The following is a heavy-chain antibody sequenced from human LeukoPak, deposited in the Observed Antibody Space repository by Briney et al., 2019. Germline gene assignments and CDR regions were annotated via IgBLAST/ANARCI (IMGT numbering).Heavy chain of an antibody. CDR3: ARVVSCSGGSCYSGWFDP. J-gene: IGHJ5*02. CDR2: IYRGGST. D-gene: IGHD2-15*01. Sequence: GGSLRLSCAASGFTVSSNYMSWVRQAPGKGLEWVSVIYRGGSTYYADSVKGRFTISRDNSKNTLYLQMNSLRAEDTAVYYCARVVSCSGGSCYSGWFDPWGQGTLVTVSS. V-gene: IGHV3-53*01. CDR1: GFTVSSNY.